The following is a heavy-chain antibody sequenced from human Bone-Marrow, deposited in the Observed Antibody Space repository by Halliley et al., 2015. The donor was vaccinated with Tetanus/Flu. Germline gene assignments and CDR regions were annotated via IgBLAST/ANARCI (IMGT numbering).Heavy chain of an antibody. CDR1: GGSINSGSYY. CDR2: IYYRGRA. Sequence: TLSLTCAVSGGSINSGSYYWSWIRQPPGKGLGWIGYIYYRGRAYYNPSLKSRVTISLDTSKNQFSLKLYSVTAADTAVYYCARDKGNDILAGGLGPPYGYYGMDVWGQGTTVSVSS. D-gene: IGHD3-9*01. V-gene: IGHV4-30-4*01. J-gene: IGHJ6*02. CDR3: ARDKGNDILAGGLGPPYGYYGMDV.